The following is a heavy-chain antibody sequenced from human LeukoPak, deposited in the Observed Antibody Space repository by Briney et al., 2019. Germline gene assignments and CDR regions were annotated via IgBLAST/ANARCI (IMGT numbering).Heavy chain of an antibody. CDR3: ARAPRGVPAALNYYYGMDV. CDR1: GGSFSGYY. J-gene: IGHJ6*04. V-gene: IGHV4-34*01. Sequence: PSETLSLTCAVYGGSFSGYYWTWIRQPPGKGLEWIGEINHSGSTNYKSSLKSRVTISVDTSKNQFALKLSSVTAADTAVYYCARAPRGVPAALNYYYGMDVWGKGTTVTVSS. CDR2: INHSGST. D-gene: IGHD2-2*01.